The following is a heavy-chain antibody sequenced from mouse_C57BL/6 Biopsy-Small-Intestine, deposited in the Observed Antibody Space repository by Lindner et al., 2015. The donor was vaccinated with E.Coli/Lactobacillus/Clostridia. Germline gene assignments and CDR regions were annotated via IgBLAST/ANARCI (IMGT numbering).Heavy chain of an antibody. Sequence: VQLQESGGGLVKPGGSLKLSCAASGFTFSDYGMHWVRQAPEKGLEWVAYISSGSSTIYYADTVKGRFTISRDNAKNTLFLQMTSLRSEDTAMYYCARNEGDGTLFDYWSQGTTLTVSS. CDR2: ISSGSSTI. CDR1: GFTFSDYG. CDR3: ARNEGDGTLFDY. D-gene: IGHD2-3*01. J-gene: IGHJ2*01. V-gene: IGHV5-17*01.